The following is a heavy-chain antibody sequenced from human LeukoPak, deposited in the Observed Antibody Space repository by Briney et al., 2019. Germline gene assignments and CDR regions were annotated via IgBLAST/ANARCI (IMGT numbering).Heavy chain of an antibody. Sequence: GASVKVSCKASGYTFTSYGISWVRQAPGQGLEWMGWINPNSGGTNYAQKFQGRVTMTRDTSISTAYMELSRLRSDDTAVYYCARGPLPITMVRGESGYYYYMDVWGKGTTVTISS. CDR3: ARGPLPITMVRGESGYYYYMDV. CDR2: INPNSGGT. D-gene: IGHD3-10*01. J-gene: IGHJ6*03. V-gene: IGHV1-2*02. CDR1: GYTFTSYG.